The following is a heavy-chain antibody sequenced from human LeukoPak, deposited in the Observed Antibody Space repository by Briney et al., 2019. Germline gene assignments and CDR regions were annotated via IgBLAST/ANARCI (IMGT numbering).Heavy chain of an antibody. CDR2: ISGSGETT. Sequence: PGGSLRLSCAASRFYFTSFAMAWVRQAPGKGLEWVSAISGSGETTYYTESVKGRFIISRDNSNQILSLQMNSLRADDTAVYYCAKFGGDFWSGFDTINGMDVWGQGSVGNVS. V-gene: IGHV3-23*01. CDR1: RFYFTSFA. J-gene: IGHJ6*02. CDR3: AKFGGDFWSGFDTINGMDV. D-gene: IGHD3-3*01.